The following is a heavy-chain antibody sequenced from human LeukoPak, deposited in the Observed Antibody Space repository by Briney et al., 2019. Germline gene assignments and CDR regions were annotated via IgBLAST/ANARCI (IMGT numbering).Heavy chain of an antibody. CDR2: ISYDGSNK. D-gene: IGHD4-17*01. Sequence: GGSLRLSCAASGFTFSSYGMHWVRQAPGKGLEWVAVISYDGSNKYYADSVKGRFTISRDNSKNTLYLQMNSLRAEDTAVYYCAKGYDYGDYDIFSSDYWGQGTLVTVSS. J-gene: IGHJ4*02. V-gene: IGHV3-30*18. CDR1: GFTFSSYG. CDR3: AKGYDYGDYDIFSSDY.